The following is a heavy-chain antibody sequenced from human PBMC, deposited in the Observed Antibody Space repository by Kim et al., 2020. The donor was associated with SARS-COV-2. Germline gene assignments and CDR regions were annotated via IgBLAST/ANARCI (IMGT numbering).Heavy chain of an antibody. CDR3: ARVSGYSSSWDRFDP. CDR1: GGSFSGYY. V-gene: IGHV4-34*01. Sequence: SETLSLTCAVYGGSFSGYYWSWIRQPPGKGLEWIGEINHSGSTNYNPSLKSRVTISVDTSKNQFSLKLSSVTAADTAVYYCARVSGYSSSWDRFDPWGQGTLVTVSS. J-gene: IGHJ5*02. CDR2: INHSGST. D-gene: IGHD6-13*01.